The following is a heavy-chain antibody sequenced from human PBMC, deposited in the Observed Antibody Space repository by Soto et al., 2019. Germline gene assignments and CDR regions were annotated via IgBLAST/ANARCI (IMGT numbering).Heavy chain of an antibody. V-gene: IGHV4-39*01. CDR2: IYYSGST. CDR3: ARHPDLGYCASTSCRSGDY. Sequence: QLQLQESGPGLVKPSETLSLICTVSGGSISSSSYYWGWIRQPPGKGLEWIGSIYYSGSTYYNPSLKSRVTISVDTSKNQFSLKLSSVTAADTAVYYCARHPDLGYCASTSCRSGDYWAQGTLVTVSS. J-gene: IGHJ4*02. CDR1: GGSISSSSYY. D-gene: IGHD2-2*01.